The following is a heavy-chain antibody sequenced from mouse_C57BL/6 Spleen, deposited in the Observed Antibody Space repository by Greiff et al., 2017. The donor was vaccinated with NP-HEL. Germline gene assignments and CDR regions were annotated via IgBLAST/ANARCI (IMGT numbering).Heavy chain of an antibody. CDR3: AITTVVGFDY. V-gene: IGHV1-5*01. CDR1: GYTFTSYW. J-gene: IGHJ2*01. CDR2: IYPGNSDT. Sequence: EVQLQQSGTVLARPGASVKMSCKTSGYTFTSYWMHWVKQRPGQGLEWIGAIYPGNSDTSYNQKFKGKAKLTAVTSASTAYMELSSLTNEDSAVYYCAITTVVGFDYWGQGTTLTVSS. D-gene: IGHD1-1*01.